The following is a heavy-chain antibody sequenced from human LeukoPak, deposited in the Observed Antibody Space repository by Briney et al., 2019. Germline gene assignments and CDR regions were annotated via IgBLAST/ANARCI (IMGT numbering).Heavy chain of an antibody. Sequence: GGSLRLSCEASGFTFSSYAMHWVRQAPGKGLEWVAVISYDGSNKYYADSVKGRFTISRDNSKNTLYLQMNSLRAEDTAVYYCARSSGDGSPDYWGQGTLVTVSS. CDR2: ISYDGSNK. D-gene: IGHD5-24*01. V-gene: IGHV3-30-3*01. CDR3: ARSSGDGSPDY. CDR1: GFTFSSYA. J-gene: IGHJ4*02.